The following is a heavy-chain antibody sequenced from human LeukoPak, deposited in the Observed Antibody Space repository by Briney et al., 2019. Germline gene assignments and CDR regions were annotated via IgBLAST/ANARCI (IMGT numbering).Heavy chain of an antibody. D-gene: IGHD4-17*01. CDR2: IYSGGNT. CDR1: GFTFDDYA. J-gene: IGHJ4*02. Sequence: PGGSLRLSCAASGFTFDDYAIYWVRQAPGKGPEWVSVIYSGGNTYYADFVKGRFTVSRDNSKNTVYLQMNSLRAEDTAVYYCASCFTDGDCEYWGQGTLVTVSS. V-gene: IGHV3-66*01. CDR3: ASCFTDGDCEY.